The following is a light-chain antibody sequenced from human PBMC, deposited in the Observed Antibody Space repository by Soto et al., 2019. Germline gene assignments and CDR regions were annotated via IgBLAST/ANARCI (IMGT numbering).Light chain of an antibody. V-gene: IGLV1-40*01. CDR1: SSNIGAGYD. CDR2: GNS. Sequence: QSVLTQPPSVSGAPGQRVTISCTGSSSNIGAGYDVHWYQQLPGTDPKLLIYGNSNRPSGVPDRFSGSKSGTSASLAITGLRAEDEAYYYCQSYDSSLSGWVFGGGTKLNVL. J-gene: IGLJ3*02. CDR3: QSYDSSLSGWV.